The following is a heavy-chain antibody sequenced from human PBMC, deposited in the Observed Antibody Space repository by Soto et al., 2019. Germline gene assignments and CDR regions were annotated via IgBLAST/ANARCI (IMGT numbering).Heavy chain of an antibody. V-gene: IGHV1-3*01. CDR3: AREVEWKDVDAFDI. J-gene: IGHJ3*02. D-gene: IGHD1-1*01. CDR1: GYTFTSYA. CDR2: INAGNGNT. Sequence: ASVKVSCKASGYTFTSYAMHWVRQAPGQRLEWMGWINAGNGNTKYSQKFQGRVTITRDTSASTAYMELSSLRSEDTAVYYCAREVEWKDVDAFDIWGQGTMVTVSS.